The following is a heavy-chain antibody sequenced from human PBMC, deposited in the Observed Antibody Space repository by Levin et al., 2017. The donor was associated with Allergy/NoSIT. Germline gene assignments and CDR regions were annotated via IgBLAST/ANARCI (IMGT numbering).Heavy chain of an antibody. CDR1: GFAFSTYA. CDR2: ISGSGGTT. V-gene: IGHV3-23*01. D-gene: IGHD5/OR15-5a*01. CDR3: AKDAPVSSIRGYSDN. J-gene: IGHJ4*02. Sequence: GGSLRLSCAASGFAFSTYAVSWVRQAPGKGLEWVSVISGSGGTTYYADSVKGRFTISRDNSKNTLYLQMNSLRAEDTAVYYCAKDAPVSSIRGYSDNWGQGTLVTVSS.